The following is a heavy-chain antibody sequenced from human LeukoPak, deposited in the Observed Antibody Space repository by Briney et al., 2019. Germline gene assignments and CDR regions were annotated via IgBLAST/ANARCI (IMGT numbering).Heavy chain of an antibody. V-gene: IGHV1-2*02. J-gene: IGHJ5*02. CDR3: ARENYYDSSGYLNWFDP. CDR2: INPNTGDT. Sequence: ASVKVSCKASGYTFTGYYMHWVRQAPGQGLEWMGWINPNTGDTNYAQKFQGRVTMTRDTSISTAYMELSRLRSDDTAVYYCARENYYDSSGYLNWFDPWGQGTLVTVSS. CDR1: GYTFTGYY. D-gene: IGHD3-22*01.